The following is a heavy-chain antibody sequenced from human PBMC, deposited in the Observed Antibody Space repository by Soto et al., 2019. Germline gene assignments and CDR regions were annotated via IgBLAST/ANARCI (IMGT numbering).Heavy chain of an antibody. CDR2: ISGSGGST. J-gene: IGHJ6*02. CDR1: GSTFSSYA. D-gene: IGHD5-12*01. CDR3: AKDLFSGYDTGYGMDV. V-gene: IGHV3-23*01. Sequence: GGSLRLSCAASGSTFSSYAMSWVRQAPGKGLEWVSAISGSGGSTYYADSVKGRFTISRDNSKNTLYLQMNSLRAEDTAVYYCAKDLFSGYDTGYGMDVWGQGTTVTVSS.